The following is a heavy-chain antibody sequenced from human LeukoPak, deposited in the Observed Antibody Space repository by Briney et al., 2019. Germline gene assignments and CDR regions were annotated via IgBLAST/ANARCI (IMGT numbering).Heavy chain of an antibody. V-gene: IGHV3-7*01. CDR1: GFTFSSYF. CDR3: ARHLSGVTGYTYGRGIDY. D-gene: IGHD5-18*01. CDR2: IKKDGSEK. Sequence: GGSLRLSCAASGFTFSSYFMSWVRQAPGKGLEWVANIKKDGSEKYYVDSVKGRFTISRDNAKKSLYLQMNSLRAEDTAVYYCARHLSGVTGYTYGRGIDYWGQGTLVTVSS. J-gene: IGHJ4*02.